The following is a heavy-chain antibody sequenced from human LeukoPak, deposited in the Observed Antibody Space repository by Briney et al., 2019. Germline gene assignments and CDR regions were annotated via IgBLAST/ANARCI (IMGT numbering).Heavy chain of an antibody. J-gene: IGHJ4*02. CDR2: IKQDGSAK. D-gene: IGHD3-16*01. Sequence: GGSLRLSCAASGFTFSSYWMSWVRQAPGKGLEWVANIKQDGSAKYYVDSVKGRFTMSRDNAKNSLYLQLNSLRAEDTAVYYCARLGEKADFDYWGQGTLVTVSS. CDR1: GFTFSSYW. CDR3: ARLGEKADFDY. V-gene: IGHV3-7*01.